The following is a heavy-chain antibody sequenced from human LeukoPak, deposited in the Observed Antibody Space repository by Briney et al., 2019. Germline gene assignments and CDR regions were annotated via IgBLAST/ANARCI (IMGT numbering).Heavy chain of an antibody. D-gene: IGHD4-17*01. Sequence: PGGSLRLSCAASGFTFSSYGMHWVRQAPGKGLEWVAVIWYAGSNKYYADSVKGRFTISRDNSKNTLYLQMNSLRAEDTAVYYCARDPDGDYYFDYWGQGTLVTVSS. CDR2: IWYAGSNK. CDR1: GFTFSSYG. CDR3: ARDPDGDYYFDY. J-gene: IGHJ4*02. V-gene: IGHV3-33*01.